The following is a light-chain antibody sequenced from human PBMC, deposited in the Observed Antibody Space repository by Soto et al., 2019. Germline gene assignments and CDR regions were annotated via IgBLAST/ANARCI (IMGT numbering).Light chain of an antibody. J-gene: IGKJ1*01. CDR2: KAS. Sequence: DIQITHSPSTLSASVGDRVTITCRSSQTIDSWLAWYQQRPGKPPNLLIYKASTLASGVPSRFSGSESGTEFTLTINSLQPDDFATYYCQQYHIYSGTLGQGTKVDIK. CDR3: QQYHIYSGT. CDR1: QTIDSW. V-gene: IGKV1-5*03.